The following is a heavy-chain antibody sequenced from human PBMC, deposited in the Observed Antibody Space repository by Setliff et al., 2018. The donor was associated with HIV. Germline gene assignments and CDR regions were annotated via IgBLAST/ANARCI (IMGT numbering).Heavy chain of an antibody. Sequence: SETLSLTCSVSGDSVSNYYWSWIRQPAGKGLEYIGRIYANGYANYSPSLKSRVTMSVDTSKNQFSLNLTSVTAADTATYYCARILISYGSGTHKYFDYWGQGTVVTAPQ. V-gene: IGHV4-4*07. CDR2: IYANGYA. CDR3: ARILISYGSGTHKYFDY. CDR1: GDSVSNYY. D-gene: IGHD3-10*01. J-gene: IGHJ4*02.